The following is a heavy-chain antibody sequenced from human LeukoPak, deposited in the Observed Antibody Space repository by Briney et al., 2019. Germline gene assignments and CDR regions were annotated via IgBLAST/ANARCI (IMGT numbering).Heavy chain of an antibody. D-gene: IGHD6-13*01. CDR1: GFNFSTYW. Sequence: GGSLRLSCAVSGFNFSTYWIHWVRQAPGKGLVWVSLINTDGRATTYGDSAKGRFTVSRDNDKNSLSLEMNSLRVEDTAVYYCARGKAATAGIDYWGQGTLVTVSS. CDR2: INTDGRAT. V-gene: IGHV3-74*01. CDR3: ARGKAATAGIDY. J-gene: IGHJ4*02.